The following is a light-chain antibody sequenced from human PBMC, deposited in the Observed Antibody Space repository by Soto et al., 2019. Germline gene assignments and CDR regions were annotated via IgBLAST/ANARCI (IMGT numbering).Light chain of an antibody. V-gene: IGKV4-1*01. CDR3: QQHYSTPLS. CDR2: WAS. Sequence: DIVMTQSPDSLAVSLGERATINCKSSQSVLYSSNNKNYFAWYQQKPGQPPKLLISWASTRESGVPDRFSGSGSGTDFTLTISSLQAEDVAVYYRQQHYSTPLSFGQGTRLEIK. CDR1: QSVLYSSNNKNY. J-gene: IGKJ5*01.